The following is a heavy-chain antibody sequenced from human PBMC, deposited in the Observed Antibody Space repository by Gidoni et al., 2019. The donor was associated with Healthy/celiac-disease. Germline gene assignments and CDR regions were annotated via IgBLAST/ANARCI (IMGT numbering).Heavy chain of an antibody. CDR1: GFTFSSYG. CDR3: ARAVEYSYEVPDY. J-gene: IGHJ4*02. D-gene: IGHD5-18*01. CDR2: IWYDGSNK. V-gene: IGHV3-33*01. Sequence: QVQLVESGGGVVQPGRSLRLPCAASGFTFSSYGMHWVRQAPGKGLEWVAVIWYDGSNKYYADSVKGRFTISRDNSKNTLYLQMNSLRAEDTAVYYCARAVEYSYEVPDYWGQGTLVTVSS.